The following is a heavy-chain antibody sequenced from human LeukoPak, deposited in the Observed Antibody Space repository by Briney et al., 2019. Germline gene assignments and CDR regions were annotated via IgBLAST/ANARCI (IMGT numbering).Heavy chain of an antibody. J-gene: IGHJ4*02. D-gene: IGHD3-16*02. CDR1: GYTFTSYG. Sequence: ASVKVPCKASGYTFTSYGISWVRQAPGQGLEWMGWISAYNGNTNYAQKLQGRVTMTTDTSTSTAYMELRSLRAEDTAVYYCAKISRGDLLYYDYVWGSYREFDYWGQGTLVTVSS. CDR3: AKISRGDLLYYDYVWGSYREFDY. V-gene: IGHV1-18*01. CDR2: ISAYNGNT.